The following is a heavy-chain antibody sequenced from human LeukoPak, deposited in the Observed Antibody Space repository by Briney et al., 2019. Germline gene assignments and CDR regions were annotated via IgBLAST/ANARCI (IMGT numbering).Heavy chain of an antibody. Sequence: RGSLRLSCAASGFTFSSYSMNWVRQAPGKGLEWVSYISRSSRTLYYADSVKGRFTISRDNADNSLYLQMNNLRDEDTAVYYCARDVYGDSRCDYWGQGTLVTVSS. V-gene: IGHV3-48*02. J-gene: IGHJ4*02. CDR3: ARDVYGDSRCDY. CDR2: ISRSSRTL. CDR1: GFTFSSYS. D-gene: IGHD4-17*01.